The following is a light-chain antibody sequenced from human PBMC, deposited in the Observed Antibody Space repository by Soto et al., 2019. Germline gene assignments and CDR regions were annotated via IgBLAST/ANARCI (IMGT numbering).Light chain of an antibody. J-gene: IGKJ3*01. CDR2: GAS. V-gene: IGKV1-16*01. CDR1: QDISNY. CDR3: QQHKGFPLS. Sequence: DIQMTQSPSSLSASVGDRVTITCRASQDISNYLVLFPQKPGKAPKSLIYGASSLQSGVPSRFSGSGSGTDLTLTLRNLQPEDFPTYYCQQHKGFPLSFGPGTKVDI.